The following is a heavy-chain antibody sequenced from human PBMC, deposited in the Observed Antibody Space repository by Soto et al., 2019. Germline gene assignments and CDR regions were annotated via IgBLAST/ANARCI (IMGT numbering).Heavy chain of an antibody. V-gene: IGHV4-30-4*01. CDR3: ATESGSTYGYFDH. CDR1: GGSVTSDEDY. Sequence: SETLSLTCTVSGGSVTSDEDYWTWIRQPPGKGLEWIGYISNSGSTGYNPSLKTRLSMSVDRSKNQFTLRLTSVTAADTAVYFCATESGSTYGYFDHWGQGTQVTVSS. CDR2: ISNSGST. J-gene: IGHJ4*02. D-gene: IGHD5-18*01.